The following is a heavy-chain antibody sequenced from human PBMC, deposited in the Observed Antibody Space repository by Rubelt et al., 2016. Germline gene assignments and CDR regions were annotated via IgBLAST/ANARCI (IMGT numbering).Heavy chain of an antibody. D-gene: IGHD6-13*01. CDR2: INNSGST. Sequence: VQLVESGGGLVQPGGSLRLSCAASGFTFSSFGMSWVRQPPGKGLEWIGEINNSGSTNYNPSLKSRVTISVDTSKSPCALELSSGTAADTGVYYCARGGKQQLGPDYYVMDVWGQGTTVTVSS. V-gene: IGHV4-4*02. CDR3: ARGGKQQLGPDYYVMDV. J-gene: IGHJ6*02. CDR1: GFTFSSFGM.